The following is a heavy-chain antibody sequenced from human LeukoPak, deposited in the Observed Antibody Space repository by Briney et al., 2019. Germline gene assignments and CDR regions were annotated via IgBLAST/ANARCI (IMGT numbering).Heavy chain of an antibody. J-gene: IGHJ4*02. CDR3: ARDLPSMSGDYFDY. Sequence: PGGSLRLSCAASGFTFSSYWMSWVRQAPGKGLEWVANIKQDGSEKYYVDSVKGRFTISRDNAKNSLYPQMNSLRAEDTAVYYCARDLPSMSGDYFDYWGQGTLVTVSS. CDR2: IKQDGSEK. CDR1: GFTFSSYW. D-gene: IGHD1-26*01. V-gene: IGHV3-7*01.